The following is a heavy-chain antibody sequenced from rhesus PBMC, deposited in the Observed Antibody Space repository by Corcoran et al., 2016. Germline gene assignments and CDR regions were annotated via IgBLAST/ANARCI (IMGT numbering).Heavy chain of an antibody. CDR1: GYSISSGYG. V-gene: IGHV4-127*01. CDR3: ARGHNWNYGAFDF. Sequence: QVQLQESGPGLVKPSETLSLTCAVSGYSISSGYGWSWIRQPPGKGLEWIGYIGGSSGSTNYNPSLQSRVTISKDTSKNQFSLKLSSVTAADTAVYYCARGHNWNYGAFDFWGQGLRVTVSS. J-gene: IGHJ3*01. CDR2: IGGSSGST. D-gene: IGHD1-26*01.